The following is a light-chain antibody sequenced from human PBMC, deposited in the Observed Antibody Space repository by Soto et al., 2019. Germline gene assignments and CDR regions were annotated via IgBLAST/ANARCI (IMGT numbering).Light chain of an antibody. CDR1: QDIKNY. V-gene: IGKV1-33*01. CDR3: QQCDDFIT. J-gene: IGKJ4*01. Sequence: DLQMTQSPSSLSASVGDRVTFTCQASQDIKNYLNWYQQKPGKAPKLLIYEASNLETGVPSRFSGSGSGRSFTFSISSLQPEDIATYYCQQCDDFITFGGGTRIEIK. CDR2: EAS.